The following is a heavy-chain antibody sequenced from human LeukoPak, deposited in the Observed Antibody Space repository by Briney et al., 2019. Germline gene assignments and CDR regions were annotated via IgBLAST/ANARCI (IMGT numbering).Heavy chain of an antibody. V-gene: IGHV3-21*04. Sequence: GGSPRLSCAASGFTFSSYSMNWVRQAPGKGLEWVSSIGSSSSYIYYADSVKGRFTISRDNAKNSLYLQMNSLRAEDTALYYCARDRNTMIDDAFDIWSQGTMVTVSS. CDR1: GFTFSSYS. CDR2: IGSSSSYI. J-gene: IGHJ3*02. CDR3: ARDRNTMIDDAFDI. D-gene: IGHD3-22*01.